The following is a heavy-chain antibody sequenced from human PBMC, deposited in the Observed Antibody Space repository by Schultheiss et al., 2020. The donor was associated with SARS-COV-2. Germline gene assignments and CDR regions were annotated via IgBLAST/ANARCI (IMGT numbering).Heavy chain of an antibody. CDR1: GFTFDDYT. J-gene: IGHJ6*02. Sequence: GESLKISCAASGFTFDDYTMHWVRQAPGKGLEWVSLISWDGGSTYYADSVKGRFTISRDNSKNTLYLQMNSLRAEDTAVYYCAKDLRTTVRGGMDVWGQGTTVTVSS. CDR2: ISWDGGST. CDR3: AKDLRTTVRGGMDV. D-gene: IGHD4-17*01. V-gene: IGHV3-43*01.